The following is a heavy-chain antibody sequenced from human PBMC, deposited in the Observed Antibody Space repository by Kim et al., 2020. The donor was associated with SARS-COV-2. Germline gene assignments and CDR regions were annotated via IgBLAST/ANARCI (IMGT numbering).Heavy chain of an antibody. Sequence: SVKGRFTISRDNSKNTLYLQMNSMRAEDTAVYYCAKDSGWYETTLYYFDYWGQGTLVTVSS. V-gene: IGHV3-30*02. J-gene: IGHJ4*02. CDR3: AKDSGWYETTLYYFDY. D-gene: IGHD6-19*01.